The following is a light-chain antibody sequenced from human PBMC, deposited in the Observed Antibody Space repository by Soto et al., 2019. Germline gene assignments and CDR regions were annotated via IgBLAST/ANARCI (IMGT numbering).Light chain of an antibody. V-gene: IGLV2-14*01. CDR2: DVS. CDR3: SSYTSSSTLVV. CDR1: SSDVGGYNY. J-gene: IGLJ2*01. Sequence: QSALTQPASVPGSPGQSITISCTGTSSDVGGYNYVSWYQQHPGKAPKLMIYDVSNRPSGASNRFSGSKSVNTASLTISGLQAEDEADYSCSSYTSSSTLVVFGGGTKVTVL.